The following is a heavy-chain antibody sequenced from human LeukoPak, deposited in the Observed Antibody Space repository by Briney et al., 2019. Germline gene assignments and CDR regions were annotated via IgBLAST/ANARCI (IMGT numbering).Heavy chain of an antibody. V-gene: IGHV4-4*02. J-gene: IGHJ4*02. Sequence: SETLSLTCTVSGDSISSSNWWSWVRQPPGKGLEWSGEIYHSGRTNYNPSLKSRHTILVEKSKNQFSLKLSSVTAADTAVYYCARGLVIAVAGWGPWELPPAGYDYWGQGTLVTVSS. CDR2: IYHSGRT. CDR3: ARGLVIAVAGWGPWELPPAGYDY. CDR1: GDSISSSNW. D-gene: IGHD6-19*01.